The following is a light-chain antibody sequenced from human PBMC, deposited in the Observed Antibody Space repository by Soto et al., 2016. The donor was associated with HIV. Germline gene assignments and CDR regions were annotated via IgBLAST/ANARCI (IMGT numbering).Light chain of an antibody. Sequence: SSELTQDPAVSVALGQTVRITCQGDSLRSYYASWYQQKPGQAPVLVIYGKNNRPSGIPDRFSGSSSGNTASLTITGAQAEDEADYYCNSRDSSGNHLARVVFGGGTKLTVL. J-gene: IGLJ2*01. CDR2: GKN. V-gene: IGLV3-19*01. CDR1: SLRSYY. CDR3: NSRDSSGNHLARVV.